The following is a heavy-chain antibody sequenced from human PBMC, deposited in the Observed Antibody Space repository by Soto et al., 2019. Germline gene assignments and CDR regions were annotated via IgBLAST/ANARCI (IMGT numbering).Heavy chain of an antibody. CDR1: GGTFSNYG. V-gene: IGHV1-69*12. Sequence: QVQMVQSGAEVKKPGSSVKVSCKASGGTFSNYGISWVRQAPGQGLEWMGGIIPIFGTTYYAQKFQGRVTITADESTNTAYMELSSLSSEDTAMYYCARDSGVGQGFDPWGQGTLVTVSS. CDR3: ARDSGVGQGFDP. D-gene: IGHD3-10*01. CDR2: IIPIFGTT. J-gene: IGHJ5*02.